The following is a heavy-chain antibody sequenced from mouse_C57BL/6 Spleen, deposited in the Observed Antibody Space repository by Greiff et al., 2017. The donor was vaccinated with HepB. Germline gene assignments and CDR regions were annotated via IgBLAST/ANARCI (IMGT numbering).Heavy chain of an antibody. D-gene: IGHD3-2*02. V-gene: IGHV1-7*01. CDR1: GYTFTSYW. J-gene: IGHJ4*01. Sequence: QVQLQQSGAELAKPGDSVKLSCKASGYTFTSYWMHWVKQRPGQGLEWIGYINPSSGYTKYNQKFKDKATLTADKSSSTAYMQLSSLTYEDSAVYYCATIDSSDAMDYWGQGTSVTVSS. CDR3: ATIDSSDAMDY. CDR2: INPSSGYT.